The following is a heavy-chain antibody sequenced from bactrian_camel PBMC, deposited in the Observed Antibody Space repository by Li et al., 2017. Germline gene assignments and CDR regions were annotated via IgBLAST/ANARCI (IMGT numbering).Heavy chain of an antibody. Sequence: VQLVESGGGTVQPGGSLRLSCVASGFTFSTYAMSWVRQAPGKEVEWVSSINSGGQTTYYADFVRGRFTISRDNAKNMLYLQMNNLKSEDTALYYCAKALGGGNYYTGEYNYWGQGTQVTVS. CDR3: AKALGGGNYYTGEYNY. CDR2: INSGGQTT. CDR1: GFTFSTYA. J-gene: IGHJ4*01. V-gene: IGHV3S31*01. D-gene: IGHD2*01.